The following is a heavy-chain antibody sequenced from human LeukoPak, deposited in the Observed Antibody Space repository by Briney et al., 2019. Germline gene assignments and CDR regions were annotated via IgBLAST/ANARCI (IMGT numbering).Heavy chain of an antibody. CDR3: ASVNKETGFYYYYYYYMDV. V-gene: IGHV4-4*09. J-gene: IGHJ6*03. Sequence: KPSETLSLTCTVSGGSISSYYWSWIRQPPGKGLEWIGYIYTSGSTNYNPSLKSRVTISVDTSKNQFSLKLSSVTAADTAVYYCASVNKETGFYYYYYYYMDVWGKGTTVTVSS. D-gene: IGHD1-1*01. CDR2: IYTSGST. CDR1: GGSISSYY.